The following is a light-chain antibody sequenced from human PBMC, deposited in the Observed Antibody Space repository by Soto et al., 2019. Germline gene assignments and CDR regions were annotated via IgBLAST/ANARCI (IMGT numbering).Light chain of an antibody. CDR2: EVS. Sequence: QSVLTQPASVSGSPGQSITISCTGTSSDIGGYNYVSWYQQHPGKPPKLMIYEVSKRPSGVPDRFSGSKSGNTASLTVSGLQADDEADYYCTSYAGSNNLVFGTGTKVTGL. CDR3: TSYAGSNNLV. CDR1: SSDIGGYNY. V-gene: IGLV2-8*01. J-gene: IGLJ1*01.